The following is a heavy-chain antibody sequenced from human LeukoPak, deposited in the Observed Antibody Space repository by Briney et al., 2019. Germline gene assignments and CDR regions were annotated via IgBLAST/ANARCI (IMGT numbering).Heavy chain of an antibody. CDR1: GFTFSGYS. CDR2: ISSSSSYI. Sequence: GGSLRLSCAASGFTFSGYSMNWVRQAPGKGLEWASSISSSSSYIYYADSAKGRFTISRDNAKNSLYLQMNSLRAEDTAVYYCARVDILTGYYFDYWGQGTLVTVSS. CDR3: ARVDILTGYYFDY. V-gene: IGHV3-21*01. D-gene: IGHD3-9*01. J-gene: IGHJ4*02.